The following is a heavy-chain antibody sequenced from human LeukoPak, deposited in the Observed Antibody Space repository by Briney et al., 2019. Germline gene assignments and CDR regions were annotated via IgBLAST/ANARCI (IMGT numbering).Heavy chain of an antibody. CDR1: GFTSSSNS. D-gene: IGHD2-15*01. CDR3: ARTYCSGGSCYYYLDV. Sequence: GGSLRLSCEASGFTSSSNSMDWVRQAPGKGLQWVSSISSTSTTIFYADSVKGRFTISRDNAKNSLFLQMNSLRVEDTAVYYCARTYCSGGSCYYYLDVWGKGTTVTVSS. V-gene: IGHV3-21*01. J-gene: IGHJ6*03. CDR2: ISSTSTTI.